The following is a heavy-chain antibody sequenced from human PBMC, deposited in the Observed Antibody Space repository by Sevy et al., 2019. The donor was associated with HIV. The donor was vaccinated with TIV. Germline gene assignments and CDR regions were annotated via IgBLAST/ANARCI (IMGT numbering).Heavy chain of an antibody. CDR2: ISGSGGST. D-gene: IGHD5-12*01. CDR1: GFTFSSYA. J-gene: IGHJ4*02. Sequence: GGSLRLSCAASGFTFSSYAMSWVRQAPGKGLEWVSAISGSGGSTYYADSVKGRFTISRDNSKNTLYLQMNSLRAEDTAVYYCAKEGGYSGYDSAHFDYWGQGTLVTVSS. V-gene: IGHV3-23*01. CDR3: AKEGGYSGYDSAHFDY.